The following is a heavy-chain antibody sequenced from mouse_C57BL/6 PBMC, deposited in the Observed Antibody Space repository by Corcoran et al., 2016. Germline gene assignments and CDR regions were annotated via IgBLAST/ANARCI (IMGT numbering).Heavy chain of an antibody. CDR1: GYTFTDYY. D-gene: IGHD4-1*01. CDR3: AREAGTGAMDY. V-gene: IGHV1-19*01. CDR2: INPYNGGT. J-gene: IGHJ4*01. Sequence: EVQLQQSGPVLVKPGASVKMSCKASGYTFTDYYMNWVKQSHGKSLEWIGVINPYNGGTSYNQKFKGKATLTVDKSSSTAYMELNSLTSEDPAVYYCAREAGTGAMDYWGQGTSVTVSS.